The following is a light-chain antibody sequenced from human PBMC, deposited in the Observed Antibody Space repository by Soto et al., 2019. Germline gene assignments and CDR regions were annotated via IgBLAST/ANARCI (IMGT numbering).Light chain of an antibody. CDR3: QQGSS. J-gene: IGKJ4*01. CDR2: DES. Sequence: EIVLTQSPVTLSLSPGERATLSCRASQSISSSLAWYQQKLGQAPRLLIYDESNRGTGIPARFSGSGSGTDFTLTISSLEPEDVEVDYCQQGSSFGGGTKVEIK. CDR1: QSISSS. V-gene: IGKV3-11*01.